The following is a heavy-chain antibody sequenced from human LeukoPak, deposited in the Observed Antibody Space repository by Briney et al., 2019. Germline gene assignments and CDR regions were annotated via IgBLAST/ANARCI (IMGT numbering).Heavy chain of an antibody. J-gene: IGHJ3*02. Sequence: ATVKISCKVSGYTFTDYYMHWVQQAPGKGLEWMGLVDPEDGETIYAEKFQGRVTITADTSTDTAYMELSSLRSEDTAVYYCATPRGSSSGWYHGAFDIWGQGTMVTVSS. CDR2: VDPEDGET. D-gene: IGHD6-19*01. V-gene: IGHV1-69-2*01. CDR1: GYTFTDYY. CDR3: ATPRGSSSGWYHGAFDI.